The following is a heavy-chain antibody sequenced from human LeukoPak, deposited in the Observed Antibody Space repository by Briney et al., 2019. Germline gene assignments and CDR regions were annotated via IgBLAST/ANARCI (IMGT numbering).Heavy chain of an antibody. V-gene: IGHV3-66*04. CDR2: IRGDTST. Sequence: VGSLRLSSAASGFTASSTSIIWVRQAPGKGLECVSYIRGDTSTEYAEYVRGRFTISRDDAKNTVYLQMNSLRVEDTSVYYCARRRGGYGDGDFDYWGQGPLVTVSS. CDR3: ARRRGGYGDGDFDY. J-gene: IGHJ4*02. CDR1: GFTASSTS. D-gene: IGHD4-17*01.